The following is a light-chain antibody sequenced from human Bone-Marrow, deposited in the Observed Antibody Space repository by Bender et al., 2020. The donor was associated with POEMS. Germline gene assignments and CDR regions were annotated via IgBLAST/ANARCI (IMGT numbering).Light chain of an antibody. CDR2: AVN. V-gene: IGLV2-14*03. Sequence: QSALAQPAFVSGSPGQSITVSCTGTTGDIVAHNSVSWFQQHPGKPPKLILDAVNNRASGFSNRFSASKSGNTASLTISGLQDADEADYYCSSYVSDAGWVFGGGTRVTVL. CDR3: SSYVSDAGWV. CDR1: TGDIVAHNS. J-gene: IGLJ3*02.